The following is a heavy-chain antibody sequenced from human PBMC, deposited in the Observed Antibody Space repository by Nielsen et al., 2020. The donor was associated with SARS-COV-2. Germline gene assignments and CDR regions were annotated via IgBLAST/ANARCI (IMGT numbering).Heavy chain of an antibody. CDR2: INLSGSTK. CDR1: GFTFSSYS. V-gene: IGHV3-48*04. J-gene: IGHJ4*02. Sequence: GESLKISCAASGFTFSSYSMNWVRQAPGKGPEWLAYINLSGSTKAYADSVRGRFTISRDNAKNSLYLQMDTLRAEDTAVYYCARAPSYFEYWGQGTLVSVSS. CDR3: ARAPSYFEY.